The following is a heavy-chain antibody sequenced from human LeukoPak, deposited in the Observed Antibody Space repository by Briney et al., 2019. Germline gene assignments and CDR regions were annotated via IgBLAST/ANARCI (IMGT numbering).Heavy chain of an antibody. CDR1: GFSFSIYG. J-gene: IGHJ3*02. Sequence: GGSLRLSCAASGFSFSIYGTRWVRQAPGRGLGWVAVISYDGSNKNYADSVKGRCTISRDKSKNTLYLQMNSLRAEDTAVYCCAKDSSTGYYYDAFDIWGQGTMVTVSS. D-gene: IGHD3-22*01. CDR2: ISYDGSNK. V-gene: IGHV3-30*18. CDR3: AKDSSTGYYYDAFDI.